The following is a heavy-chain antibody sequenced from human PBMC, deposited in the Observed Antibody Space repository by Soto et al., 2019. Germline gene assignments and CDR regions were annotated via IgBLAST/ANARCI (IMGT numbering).Heavy chain of an antibody. Sequence: EVQLLESGGGLVQPGGSLRLSCAASGLTFSSNAMSWVRQAPGKGLEWVSGISDSGGSTYYADSVKGRFPISRDNSKNTLYLQMNSLRAEDTAVYYCAKVGYGDYVTSTDYWGQGTLVTVSS. CDR2: ISDSGGST. CDR3: AKVGYGDYVTSTDY. J-gene: IGHJ4*02. CDR1: GLTFSSNA. V-gene: IGHV3-23*01. D-gene: IGHD4-17*01.